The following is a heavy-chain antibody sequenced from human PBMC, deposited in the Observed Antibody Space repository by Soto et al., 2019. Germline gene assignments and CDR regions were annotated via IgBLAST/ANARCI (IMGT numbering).Heavy chain of an antibody. CDR2: IRSSDRTI. J-gene: IGHJ4*02. V-gene: IGHV3-48*01. Sequence: DVQLVESGGGLVQPGGSMRLSCSVSGFSFSTYSMNRVRQAPGKGLEWISYIRSSDRTIYYADSVKGRFTISSDNAENSLYLQMNILRAEDTAVYYCARDSAFSFDYWGQGALVTVSS. CDR1: GFSFSTYS. CDR3: ARDSAFSFDY.